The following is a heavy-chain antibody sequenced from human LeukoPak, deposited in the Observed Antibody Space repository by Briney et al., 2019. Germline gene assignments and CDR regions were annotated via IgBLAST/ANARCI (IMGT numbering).Heavy chain of an antibody. J-gene: IGHJ4*02. CDR2: IWYDGSSK. D-gene: IGHD3-9*01. CDR1: GFTFSSYG. V-gene: IGHV3-33*06. Sequence: GGSLRLSCAASGFTFSSYGMHWVRQAPGKGLEWVAVIWYDGSSKYYADSVKGRFTISRDNSKNTLYLQMNSLSAKETAVYYCAKGVNDILAGYYNRYYFDYWGQGTLVTVSS. CDR3: AKGVNDILAGYYNRYYFDY.